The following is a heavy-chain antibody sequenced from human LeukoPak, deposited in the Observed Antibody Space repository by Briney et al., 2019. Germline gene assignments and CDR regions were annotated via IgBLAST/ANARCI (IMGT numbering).Heavy chain of an antibody. CDR3: ARGSPPRIAVAAPPAGPLDI. D-gene: IGHD6-19*01. J-gene: IGHJ3*02. CDR1: GYTFTSYY. CDR2: INPSGGST. Sequence: ASVKVSCKASGYTFTSYYMHWVRQAPGQGLEWMGIINPSGGSTSYAQKFQGRVTMTRDTSTSTVYMELSSLRSEDTAVYYCARGSPPRIAVAAPPAGPLDIWGQGTMVTVSS. V-gene: IGHV1-46*01.